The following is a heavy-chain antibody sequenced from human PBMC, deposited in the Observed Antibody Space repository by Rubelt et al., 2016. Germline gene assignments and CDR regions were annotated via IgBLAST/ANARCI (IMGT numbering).Heavy chain of an antibody. CDR3: AAGVDYYFDY. V-gene: IGHV1-3*01. J-gene: IGHJ4*02. CDR1: GYTFTSYA. D-gene: IGHD2-8*01. CDR2: INAGNGNT. Sequence: QVQLVQSGAEVKKPGASVKVSCKASGYTFTSYAMHWVRQAPGQRLEWTGWINAGNGNTKYSPQFQGRVTITRDTSASTAYMELSSLRSEDTAVYYCAAGVDYYFDYWGQGTLVTVSS.